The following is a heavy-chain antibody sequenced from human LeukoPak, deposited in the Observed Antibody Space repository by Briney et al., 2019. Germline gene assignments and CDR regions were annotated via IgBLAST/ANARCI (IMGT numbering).Heavy chain of an antibody. CDR3: ATAVSSGWGPVDDY. CDR2: IESDGSGT. CDR1: GFSFSDSW. Sequence: PGGSLRPSCAASGFSFSDSWMHWVRQAPGEGLVWVAHIESDGSGTVYSQSVKGRFTISRDDAKDSLYLQMNSLRAEDTAVYYCATAVSSGWGPVDDYWGQGTLVTVSS. J-gene: IGHJ4*02. V-gene: IGHV3-74*01. D-gene: IGHD6-19*01.